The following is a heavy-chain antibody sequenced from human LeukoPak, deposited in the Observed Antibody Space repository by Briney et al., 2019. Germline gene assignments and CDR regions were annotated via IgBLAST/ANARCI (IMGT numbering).Heavy chain of an antibody. D-gene: IGHD7-27*01. V-gene: IGHV1-2*02. CDR3: ARNIIQNWGFELAFDY. CDR2: INPNSGGT. CDR1: GYTFTGYY. Sequence: ASVKVSRKASGYTFTGYYMHWVRLAPGQGLEWMGWINPNSGGTNYAQKFQGRVTMTRDTSISTAYMELSRLRSDDTAVYYCARNIIQNWGFELAFDYWGQGTLVTVSS. J-gene: IGHJ4*02.